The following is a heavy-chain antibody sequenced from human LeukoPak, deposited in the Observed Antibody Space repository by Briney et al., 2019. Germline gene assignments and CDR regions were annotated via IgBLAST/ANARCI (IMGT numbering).Heavy chain of an antibody. CDR2: IYYSGST. CDR3: ARHLPPDIYYYYYGMDV. V-gene: IGHV4-59*08. J-gene: IGHJ6*02. Sequence: SETLSLTCTVSGGSISSYHWSWIRQPPGKGLEWIGYIYYSGSTNYNPSLESRVTISVDTSKNQFSLKLSSVTAADTAVYYCARHLPPDIYYYYYGMDVWGQGTTVTVSS. D-gene: IGHD2-2*01. CDR1: GGSISSYH.